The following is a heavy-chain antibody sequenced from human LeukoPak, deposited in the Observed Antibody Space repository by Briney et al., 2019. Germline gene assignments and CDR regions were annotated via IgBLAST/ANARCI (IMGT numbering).Heavy chain of an antibody. CDR2: ISAYNGNT. V-gene: IGHV1-18*01. J-gene: IGHJ4*02. CDR3: ARGGDYYDSSGYLAGHFDY. D-gene: IGHD3-22*01. Sequence: ASVKVSCKASGYXFTSYGISWVRQAPGQGREWLGWISAYNGNTNYAQKLQGRVTMTTDTSTSTAYMELRSLRSDDTAVYYCARGGDYYDSSGYLAGHFDYWGQGTLVTVSS. CDR1: GYXFTSYG.